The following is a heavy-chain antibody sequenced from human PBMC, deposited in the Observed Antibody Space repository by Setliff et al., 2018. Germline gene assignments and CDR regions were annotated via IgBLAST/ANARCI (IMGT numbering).Heavy chain of an antibody. CDR2: FIPILGAT. D-gene: IGHD3-16*01. Sequence: SVKVSCKSSGGTFSSSGITWVRQAPGQGLQWLGRFIPILGATNYAQNFQGRVTITADESTSTGYMELRSLRSDDPAVYYCARELRSPYWHLDSWGQGTQVTVS. J-gene: IGHJ5*01. CDR3: ARELRSPYWHLDS. V-gene: IGHV1-69*13. CDR1: GGTFSSSG.